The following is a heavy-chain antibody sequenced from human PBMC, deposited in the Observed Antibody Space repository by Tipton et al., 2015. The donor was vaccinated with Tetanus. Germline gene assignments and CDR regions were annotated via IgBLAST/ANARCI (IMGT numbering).Heavy chain of an antibody. V-gene: IGHV4-39*07. J-gene: IGHJ2*01. CDR3: SSGSNWAIRYFDI. Sequence: TLSLTCAVSGASISSSSYYWGWIRQPPGKGLEWIGNIYYNGSTYYNPSLKSRVTISVDTSKNQFSLKLSSVTAADTAVYFCSSGSNWAIRYFDIWGPGTLVTVSS. CDR2: IYYNGST. CDR1: GASISSSSYY. D-gene: IGHD2-8*01.